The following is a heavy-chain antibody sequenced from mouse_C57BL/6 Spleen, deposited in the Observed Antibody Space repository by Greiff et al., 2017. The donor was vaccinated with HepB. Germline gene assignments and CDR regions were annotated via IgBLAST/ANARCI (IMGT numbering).Heavy chain of an antibody. CDR1: GYTFTSYW. D-gene: IGHD2-5*01. Sequence: QVQLKQPGAELVKPGASVKMSCKASGYTFTSYWITWVKQRPGQGLEWIGDIYPGSGSTNYNEKFKSKATLTVDTSSSTAYMQLSSLTSEDSAVYYCARGAYYSNPSYAMDYWGQGTSVTVSS. CDR3: ARGAYYSNPSYAMDY. J-gene: IGHJ4*01. CDR2: IYPGSGST. V-gene: IGHV1-55*01.